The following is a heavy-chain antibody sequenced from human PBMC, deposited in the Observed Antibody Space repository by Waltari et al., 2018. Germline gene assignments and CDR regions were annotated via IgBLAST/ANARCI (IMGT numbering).Heavy chain of an antibody. V-gene: IGHV3-66*02. CDR1: GFSVSSNY. Sequence: EVQLLESGGGLVQPGGSLRLSCVVSGFSVSSNYINWVSQAPGKEPEWVSVIYSGGEIFYPDSVKGRFTISRDNFRNTVYLQMNSLRAEDTAVYYCTRGGRGPGPGSGWFDYWGQGTLVTVSS. J-gene: IGHJ4*02. CDR2: IYSGGEI. D-gene: IGHD6-19*01. CDR3: TRGGRGPGPGSGWFDY.